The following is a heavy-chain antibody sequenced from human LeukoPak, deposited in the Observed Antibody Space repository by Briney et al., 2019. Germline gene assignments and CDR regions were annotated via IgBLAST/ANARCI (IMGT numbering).Heavy chain of an antibody. J-gene: IGHJ5*02. CDR3: ARERSLEWFPMGWFDP. CDR2: IYASGST. Sequence: SQTLSLTCTVSGGSVSSGSYYWSWIRQPAGKGLEWIGRIYASGSTNYNPSLKSRVTISLDTSKNQFSLKLSSMTAADTAVYYCARERSLEWFPMGWFDPWGQGALVTVSS. D-gene: IGHD3-3*01. V-gene: IGHV4-61*02. CDR1: GGSVSSGSYY.